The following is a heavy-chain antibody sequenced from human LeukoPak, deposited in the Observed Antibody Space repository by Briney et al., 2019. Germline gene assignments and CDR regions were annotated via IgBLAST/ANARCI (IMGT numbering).Heavy chain of an antibody. CDR3: ARDFYSSGWYGNIDY. CDR2: IWYDGSNK. V-gene: IGHV3-33*01. CDR1: GFTLSSYG. D-gene: IGHD6-19*01. J-gene: IGHJ4*02. Sequence: PGGSLRLSCAASGFTLSSYGMHWVRQAPGKGLEWVAVIWYDGSNKYYADSMKGRFTISRDNSKNTLYLQMNSLRAEDTAVYYCARDFYSSGWYGNIDYWGQGTLVTVSS.